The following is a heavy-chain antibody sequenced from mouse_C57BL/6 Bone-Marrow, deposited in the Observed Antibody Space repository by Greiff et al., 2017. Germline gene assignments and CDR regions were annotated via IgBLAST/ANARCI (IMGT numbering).Heavy chain of an antibody. Sequence: QVQLKQPGAELVKPGASVKMSCKVSGYTFTSYWITWVKQRPGQGLEWIGDIYPGSGSTNYNDQFKSNATLTVDTYSSTAYMQLSSLTSGDSAVYYCARGGGSPLYAMDYWGQGTSVTVSS. CDR2: IYPGSGST. CDR3: ARGGGSPLYAMDY. V-gene: IGHV1-55*01. D-gene: IGHD1-1*02. CDR1: GYTFTSYW. J-gene: IGHJ4*01.